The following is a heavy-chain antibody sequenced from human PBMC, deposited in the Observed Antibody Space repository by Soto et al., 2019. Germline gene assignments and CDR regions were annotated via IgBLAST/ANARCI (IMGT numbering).Heavy chain of an antibody. V-gene: IGHV3-30*18. CDR1: GFTFSSYG. J-gene: IGHJ6*02. Sequence: QVQLVESGGGVVQPGRSLRLSCAASGFTFSSYGMHWVRQAPGKGLEWVAVISYDGSNKYYAESVKGRFTISRDNSKNTLYLQMNSLRAEDTAVYYCAKDYDFWSGYYIPYYYYYGMDVWGQGTTVTVSS. D-gene: IGHD3-3*01. CDR2: ISYDGSNK. CDR3: AKDYDFWSGYYIPYYYYYGMDV.